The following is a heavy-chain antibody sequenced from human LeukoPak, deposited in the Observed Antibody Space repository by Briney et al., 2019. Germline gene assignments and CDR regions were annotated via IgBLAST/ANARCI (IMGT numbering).Heavy chain of an antibody. CDR3: ARGSSRDSSGYYYLGDAFDI. Sequence: PSETLSLTCTVSGGSISSYYWSWIRQPPGKGLEWIGYIYYSGSTNYNPSLKSRVTISVDTSKNQFPLKLSSVTAADTAVYYCARGSSRDSSGYYYLGDAFDIWGQGTMVTVSS. CDR2: IYYSGST. D-gene: IGHD3-22*01. J-gene: IGHJ3*02. V-gene: IGHV4-59*01. CDR1: GGSISSYY.